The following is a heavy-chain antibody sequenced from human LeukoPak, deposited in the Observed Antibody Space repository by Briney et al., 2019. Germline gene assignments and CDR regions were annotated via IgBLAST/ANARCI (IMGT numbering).Heavy chain of an antibody. V-gene: IGHV3-73*01. CDR1: GFSFSGSA. D-gene: IGHD5-18*01. CDR2: IRSKSNSYAT. Sequence: PGGSLKLSCAASGFSFSGSAMPWVRQASGKGLEWVGSIRSKSNSYATAYGASVKGRFTISRDESKNTAYLQMNSLKTEDTAVYYCTRQEEPTALIDHWGQGTLVTVSS. CDR3: TRQEEPTALIDH. J-gene: IGHJ4*02.